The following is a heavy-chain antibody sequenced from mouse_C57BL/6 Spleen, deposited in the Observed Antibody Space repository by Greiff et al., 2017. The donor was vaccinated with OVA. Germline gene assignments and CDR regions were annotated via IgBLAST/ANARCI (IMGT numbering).Heavy chain of an antibody. D-gene: IGHD1-1*01. J-gene: IGHJ4*01. CDR3: ARDWDYYGSREAMDY. V-gene: IGHV1-64*01. Sequence: VQLQQPGAELVKPGASVKLSCKASGYTFTSYWMHWVKQRPGQGLEWTGMIHPNSGSTNYNEKFKSKATLTVDKSSSTAYMQLSSLTSEDSAVYYCARDWDYYGSREAMDYWGQGTSVTVSS. CDR2: IHPNSGST. CDR1: GYTFTSYW.